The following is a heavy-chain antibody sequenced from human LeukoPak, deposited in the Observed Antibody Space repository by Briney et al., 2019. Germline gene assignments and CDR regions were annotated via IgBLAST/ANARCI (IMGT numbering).Heavy chain of an antibody. CDR1: GSTFSSYG. V-gene: IGHV3-23*01. J-gene: IGHJ4*02. CDR3: AKIFAALWFGENYFDY. CDR2: IRGSGGST. Sequence: PGGTLRLSCAASGSTFSSYGMSWVRQAPGKGLEWVSAIRGSGGSTYYADSVKGRFTISRDNSKNTLYLQMNSLRAEDTAVYYCAKIFAALWFGENYFDYWGQGTLVTVSS. D-gene: IGHD3-10*01.